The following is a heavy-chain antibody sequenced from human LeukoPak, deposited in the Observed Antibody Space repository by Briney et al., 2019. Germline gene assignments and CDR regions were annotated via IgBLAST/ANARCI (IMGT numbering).Heavy chain of an antibody. D-gene: IGHD3-3*01. Sequence: PGGSLRLSCAASGFTFSSYAMSWVRQAPGKGLEWVSAISGSGGSTYYADSVKGRFTIPRDNSKNTLYLQMNSLRAEDTAVYYCAKVSGITIFGVVTSTLDYWGQGTLVTVSS. V-gene: IGHV3-23*01. CDR3: AKVSGITIFGVVTSTLDY. CDR2: ISGSGGST. CDR1: GFTFSSYA. J-gene: IGHJ4*02.